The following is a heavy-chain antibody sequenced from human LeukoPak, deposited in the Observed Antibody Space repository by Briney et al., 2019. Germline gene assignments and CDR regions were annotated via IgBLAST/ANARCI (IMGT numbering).Heavy chain of an antibody. CDR2: ISYDGSKK. J-gene: IGHJ4*02. V-gene: IGHV3-30*03. Sequence: GSLRLSCAASGFTFSNYGMHWVRQAPGKGLEWAAFISYDGSKKYYADSVKGRLTISRDNSKNTLYLQMNSLRTDDTAVYYCARVISGYYCDHWGQGTLVTVSS. CDR1: GFTFSNYG. CDR3: ARVISGYYCDH. D-gene: IGHD3-22*01.